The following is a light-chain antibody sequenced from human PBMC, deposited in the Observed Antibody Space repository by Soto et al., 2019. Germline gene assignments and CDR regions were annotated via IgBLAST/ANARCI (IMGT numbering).Light chain of an antibody. CDR3: CSYTSRTTYV. CDR1: ASDVGGYNY. CDR2: AVS. V-gene: IGLV2-14*01. J-gene: IGLJ1*01. Sequence: QSVLTQPASVSGSPGQSITISCTGTASDVGGYNYVSWYQQHPGKAPKLMIHAVSNRPSGMSSRFSGSKSGNTPPLTISGLQSEDEADYFCCSYTSRTTYVFGTGTKVTVL.